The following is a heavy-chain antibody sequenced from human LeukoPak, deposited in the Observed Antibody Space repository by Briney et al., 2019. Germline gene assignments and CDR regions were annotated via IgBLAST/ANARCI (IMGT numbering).Heavy chain of an antibody. Sequence: PSETLSLTCTVSGGSISSSSYYWGWIRQPPGKGLEWFGRIYYSGSTYYNPSLKSRVTISVDTSKNQFSLKLSSVTAADTAVYYCARHVPYYDFWSGSPHWFDPWGQGTLVTVSS. V-gene: IGHV4-39*01. J-gene: IGHJ5*02. CDR1: GGSISSSSYY. CDR2: IYYSGST. CDR3: ARHVPYYDFWSGSPHWFDP. D-gene: IGHD3-3*01.